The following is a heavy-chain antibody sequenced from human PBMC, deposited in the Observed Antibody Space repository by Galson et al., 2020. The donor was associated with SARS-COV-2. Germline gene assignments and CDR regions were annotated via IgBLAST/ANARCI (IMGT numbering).Heavy chain of an antibody. CDR1: GFTVSSNY. J-gene: IGHJ4*02. Sequence: GESLRLSCAASGFTVSSNYLSWVRQAPGKGLEWVSVTYPGGDTYYADSVKGRFTFSRDNSRNTLYLQMNSLRVEDTAVYHCARSVNLYGGDPFDYWGQGTLVTVSS. V-gene: IGHV3-53*01. CDR2: TYPGGDT. CDR3: ARSVNLYGGDPFDY. D-gene: IGHD2-21*02.